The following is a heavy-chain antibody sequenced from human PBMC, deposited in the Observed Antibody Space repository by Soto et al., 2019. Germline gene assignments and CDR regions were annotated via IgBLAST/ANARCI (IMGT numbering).Heavy chain of an antibody. V-gene: IGHV4-59*01. CDR3: AGEADGSGGSCPFDY. J-gene: IGHJ4*02. Sequence: SETLSLTCTVSGGSISSYYWSWIRQPPGKGLEWIGYIYYSGSTNYNPSLKSRVTLSVDTSKNQFSLKLSSVTAADTAVDYCAGEADGSGGSCPFDYWGQGTLVTVSS. CDR2: IYYSGST. D-gene: IGHD2-15*01. CDR1: GGSISSYY.